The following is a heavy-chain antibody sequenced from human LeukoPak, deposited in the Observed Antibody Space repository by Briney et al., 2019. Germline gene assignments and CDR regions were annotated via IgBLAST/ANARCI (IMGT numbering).Heavy chain of an antibody. Sequence: SSVKVSCKASGGTFSTYAISWVRQAPGQGLEWVGGIIPLFCTANYAQKFQGRVTITADESTSTAYMELSSLRSDDTALYYCARGRQGYCGGGRCYICQFWGQGTLVTVSS. CDR1: GGTFSTYA. CDR2: IIPLFCTA. J-gene: IGHJ4*02. D-gene: IGHD2-15*01. CDR3: ARGRQGYCGGGRCYICQF. V-gene: IGHV1-69*01.